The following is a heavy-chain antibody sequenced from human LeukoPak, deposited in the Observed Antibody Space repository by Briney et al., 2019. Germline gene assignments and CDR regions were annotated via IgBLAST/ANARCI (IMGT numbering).Heavy chain of an antibody. D-gene: IGHD5-18*01. V-gene: IGHV7-4-1*02. CDR2: INTNTGNP. CDR3: ARRLHSSGYYYMDV. Sequence: ASVKVSCKASGYTFTSYAMNWVRQAPGQGLEWMGWINTNTGNPTYAQGFTGRFVFSLDTSVSTAYLQISSLKAEDTAVYYCARRLHSSGYYYMDVWGKGTTVTVSS. CDR1: GYTFTSYA. J-gene: IGHJ6*03.